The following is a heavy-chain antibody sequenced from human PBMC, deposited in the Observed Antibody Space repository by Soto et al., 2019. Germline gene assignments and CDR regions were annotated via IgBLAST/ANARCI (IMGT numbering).Heavy chain of an antibody. J-gene: IGHJ6*02. Sequence: GASVKVSCKASGYTFTSYGISWVRQAPGQGLEWMGWISAYNGNTNYAQKLQGRVTMTTDTSTSTVYMELRSLRSDDTAVYYCARHLSTTVTSSNYGMDAWGQGTTVTVSS. D-gene: IGHD4-4*01. CDR3: ARHLSTTVTSSNYGMDA. CDR1: GYTFTSYG. CDR2: ISAYNGNT. V-gene: IGHV1-18*04.